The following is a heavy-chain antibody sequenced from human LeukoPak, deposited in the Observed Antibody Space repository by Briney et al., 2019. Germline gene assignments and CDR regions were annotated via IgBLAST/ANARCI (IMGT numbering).Heavy chain of an antibody. CDR3: AKDLTIFGVVMTPFDY. D-gene: IGHD3-3*01. J-gene: IGHJ4*02. CDR2: IRYDGSNK. CDR1: GFTFSSYG. Sequence: GGSLRLSCAASGFTFSSYGMHWVRQAPGKGLEWVAFIRYDGSNKYYADSVKGRFTISRDNSKNTLYLQMNSLRAEYTAVYYCAKDLTIFGVVMTPFDYWGQGTLVTVSS. V-gene: IGHV3-30*02.